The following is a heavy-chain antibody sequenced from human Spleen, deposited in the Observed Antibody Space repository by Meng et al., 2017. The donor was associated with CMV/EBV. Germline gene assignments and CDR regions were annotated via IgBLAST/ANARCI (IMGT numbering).Heavy chain of an antibody. CDR1: GAHIRSCDYD. CDR3: ARTRPPGDWQYYFDY. J-gene: IGHJ4*02. CDR2: IYYSGST. V-gene: IGHV4-30-4*08. D-gene: IGHD7-27*01. Sequence: PGPVTPSQTLSLTCTVSGAHIRSCDYDWSWIRQPPGKGLEWIGYIYYSGSTYYNPSLKSRVTISVDTSKNQFSLKLSSVTAADTAVYYCARTRPPGDWQYYFDYWGQGTLVTVSS.